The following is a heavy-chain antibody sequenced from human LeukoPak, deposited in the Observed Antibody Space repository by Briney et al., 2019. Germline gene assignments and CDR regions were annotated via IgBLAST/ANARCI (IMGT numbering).Heavy chain of an antibody. D-gene: IGHD3-16*01. V-gene: IGHV4-34*01. CDR1: GGSFSGYY. CDR2: INHSGST. CDR3: ARGKSVTDYYYYYGMDV. J-gene: IGHJ6*02. Sequence: SETLSLTCAVYGGSFSGYYWSWLRQPPGKGLEWIGEINHSGSTNYNPSLKSRVTISVDTSKNQFSLKLSSVTAADTAVYYCARGKSVTDYYYYYGMDVWGQGTTVTVSS.